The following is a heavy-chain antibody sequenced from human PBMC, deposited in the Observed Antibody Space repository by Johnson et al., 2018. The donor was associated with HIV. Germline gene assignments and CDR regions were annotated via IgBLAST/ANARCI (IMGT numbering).Heavy chain of an antibody. J-gene: IGHJ3*02. D-gene: IGHD3-3*02. V-gene: IGHV3-30-3*02. CDR1: GFTFSSYA. CDR2: ISYDGSNK. Sequence: QVQLVESGGGVVQPGRSLRLSCAASGFTFSSYAMHWVRQAPGKGLEWVAVISYDGSNKYYADSVKGRLTVSGDNSKNMLYVQMNTLRAEDTAIYYCAKLTHTFVFDIWGQGTKVTVSS. CDR3: AKLTHTFVFDI.